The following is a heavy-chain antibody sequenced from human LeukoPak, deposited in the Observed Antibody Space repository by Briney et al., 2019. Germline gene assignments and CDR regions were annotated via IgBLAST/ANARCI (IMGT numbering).Heavy chain of an antibody. CDR1: GFTFSNAW. CDR2: VKSKTNGGTT. V-gene: IGHV3-15*01. D-gene: IGHD3-16*01. CDR3: TKFDYAAFEY. J-gene: IGHJ4*02. Sequence: GGSLRLSCAASGFTFSNAWMSWVRQAPGKGLEWVGRVKSKTNGGTTDYSAPVKGRFTISRDDSKNTLYLQMNSLKTEDTAVYYCTKFDYAAFEYWGQGALVTVSS.